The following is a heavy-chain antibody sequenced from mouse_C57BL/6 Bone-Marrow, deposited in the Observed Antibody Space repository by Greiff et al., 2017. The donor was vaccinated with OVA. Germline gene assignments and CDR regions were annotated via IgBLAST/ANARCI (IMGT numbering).Heavy chain of an antibody. CDR1: GYTFTSYN. Sequence: QVQLQQSGAELVRPGASVKMSCKASGYTFTSYNMHWVKQTPTPGLEWIGAIYPGNGDTSYNQQFKGKATMTVDQASSTAYMQHSGLTSEDSAVYICAREDGKEDWYFDVWGTGTTVTVSS. V-gene: IGHV1-12*01. CDR2: IYPGNGDT. CDR3: AREDGKEDWYFDV. D-gene: IGHD2-1*01. J-gene: IGHJ1*03.